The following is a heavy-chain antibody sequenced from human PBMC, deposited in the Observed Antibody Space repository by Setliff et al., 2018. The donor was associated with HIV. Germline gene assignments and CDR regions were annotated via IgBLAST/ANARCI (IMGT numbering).Heavy chain of an antibody. CDR1: GYSISNDYY. D-gene: IGHD1-26*01. CDR3: ARDLGGLWEVFDC. J-gene: IGHJ4*02. Sequence: SETLSLTCTVSGYSISNDYYWGWIRQPPGKGLEWIASIYHSGNTYYNPSLKSRVTISIDTSKNQFSLKLSSLTPADTAVYYCARDLGGLWEVFDCWGQGTLVTVSS. V-gene: IGHV4-38-2*02. CDR2: IYHSGNT.